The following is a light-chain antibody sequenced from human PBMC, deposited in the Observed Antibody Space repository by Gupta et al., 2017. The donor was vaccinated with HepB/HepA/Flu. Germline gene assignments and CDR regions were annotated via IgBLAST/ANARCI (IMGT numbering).Light chain of an antibody. V-gene: IGLV2-14*03. CDR2: HVS. CDR1: SSDVGGYNY. J-gene: IGLJ2*01. CDR3: SSYTSSSTLV. Sequence: QSDLTQPASGPGAQGQSITSTATGPSSDVGGYNYVSWYQHYPGKAPKLMIYHVSYRPSGVSNRFSGSKSGNTASLTISGLQAEDEADYYCSSYTSSSTLVFGGGTKLTVL.